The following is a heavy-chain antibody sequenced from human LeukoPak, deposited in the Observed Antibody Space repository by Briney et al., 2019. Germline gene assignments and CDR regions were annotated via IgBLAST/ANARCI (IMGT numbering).Heavy chain of an antibody. CDR1: GFTFSSYA. CDR3: AKASHDYGDPPFDY. Sequence: PGESLRLSCAASGFTFSSYAMRWVRQAPGKGLEWVSAISGSGGSTYYADSVKGRFTISRDNSKNTLYLQMNSLRAEDTAVYYCAKASHDYGDPPFDYWGQGTLVTVSS. D-gene: IGHD4-17*01. CDR2: ISGSGGST. V-gene: IGHV3-23*01. J-gene: IGHJ4*02.